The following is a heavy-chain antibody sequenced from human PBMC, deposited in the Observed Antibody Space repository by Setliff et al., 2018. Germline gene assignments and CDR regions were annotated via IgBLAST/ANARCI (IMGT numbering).Heavy chain of an antibody. J-gene: IGHJ3*02. V-gene: IGHV5-51*01. Sequence: PGESLTISCKGSGYRFTTYWIGWVRQMPGKGLEWMGIVFSGDSDTRYSPSFQGQVTMSADKSINTAYLQWSSLKASDTAMYYCARLGAPASHDAFDIWGQGTMVT. CDR1: GYRFTTYW. CDR3: ARLGAPASHDAFDI. CDR2: VFSGDSDT. D-gene: IGHD6-25*01.